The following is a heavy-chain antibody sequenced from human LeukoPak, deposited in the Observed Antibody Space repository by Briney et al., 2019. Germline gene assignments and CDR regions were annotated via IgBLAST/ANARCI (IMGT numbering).Heavy chain of an antibody. D-gene: IGHD6-13*01. J-gene: IGHJ4*02. CDR3: ARVRAAAIPYYFDS. V-gene: IGHV4-59*01. CDR1: GGSISSYY. CDR2: IYYSGST. Sequence: SETLSLTCTVSGGSISSYYWSWIRPPPGKGLEWIGYIYYSGSTNYNPSLKSRVTISVDTSKNQFSLKLSSVTAADTAVYYCARVRAAAIPYYFDSWGQGTLVTVPS.